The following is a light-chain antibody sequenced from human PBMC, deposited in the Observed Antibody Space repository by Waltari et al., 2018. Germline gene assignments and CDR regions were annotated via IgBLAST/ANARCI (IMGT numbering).Light chain of an antibody. V-gene: IGLV1-51*02. CDR2: ENN. CDR1: SSAMGNNF. Sequence: QSVLTQPPSVSAAPGPKVTISCSGSSSAMGNNFVCWSQHFPGTDPRLLISENNKRPSGIPDRFSGSKSGTSATLGITGLQTGDEADYYCATWDTSLNAGGWVFGGGTKLTVL. CDR3: ATWDTSLNAGGWV. J-gene: IGLJ3*02.